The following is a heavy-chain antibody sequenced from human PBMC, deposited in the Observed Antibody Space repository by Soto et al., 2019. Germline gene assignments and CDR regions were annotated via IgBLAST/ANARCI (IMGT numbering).Heavy chain of an antibody. D-gene: IGHD3-10*01. Sequence: QVQLQESGPGLVKPSETLSLTCTVSGGSVSSGSYYWSWIRQPPGKGLEWIGYIYYSGSTNYNPSLKRRVTISVDTSKNQLSLKLSSVTAADTAVYYWARVGWGEGYFDLWGRGTLVTVSS. J-gene: IGHJ2*01. CDR1: GGSVSSGSYY. CDR2: IYYSGST. V-gene: IGHV4-61*01. CDR3: ARVGWGEGYFDL.